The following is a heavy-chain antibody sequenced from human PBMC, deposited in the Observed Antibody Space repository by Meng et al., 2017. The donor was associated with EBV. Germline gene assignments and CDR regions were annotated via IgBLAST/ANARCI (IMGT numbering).Heavy chain of an antibody. D-gene: IGHD3-10*01. V-gene: IGHV1-69*01. J-gene: IGHJ4*02. Sequence: QVQLGQPAAEVKKAGASGKVSCKTSGGPFRYYAISWVRQAPGQGLEWLGGFLPRLGAPNYAQKFHGRVKITADESTSTHYMDLSSLRSEDTAIYYCASESGRGYTPDYWGQGTLVTVSS. CDR3: ASESGRGYTPDY. CDR1: GGPFRYYA. CDR2: FLPRLGAP.